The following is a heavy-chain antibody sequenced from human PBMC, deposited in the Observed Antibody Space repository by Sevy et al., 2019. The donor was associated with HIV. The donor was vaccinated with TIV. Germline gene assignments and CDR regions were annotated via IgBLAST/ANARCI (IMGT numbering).Heavy chain of an antibody. CDR2: FDPEDGER. D-gene: IGHD3-22*01. V-gene: IGHV1-24*01. CDR1: GYTLTKLS. CDR3: AATREYYYGNSCYFDY. Sequence: ASVKVSCKVSGYTLTKLSMHWVRQAPGKGLEWMGSFDPEDGERIYAQNFQGRVTMSEDTSTDTAYMDLCSLRSDDTAVYFCAATREYYYGNSCYFDYWGQGTLVTVSS. J-gene: IGHJ4*02.